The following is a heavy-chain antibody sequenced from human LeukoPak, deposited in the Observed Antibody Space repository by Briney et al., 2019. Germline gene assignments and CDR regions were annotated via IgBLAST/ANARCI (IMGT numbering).Heavy chain of an antibody. CDR3: ARDLGGYPFFMDV. Sequence: PSETLSLTCSVSGGSLRSDRHNWAWVRQSADKGLEHIGSVDQTGSPYYNPPLKSRVTISVDTSDKQFSLNLTSVTAADTAVYYCARDLGGYPFFMDVWGKGITATVSS. CDR1: GGSLRSDRHN. J-gene: IGHJ6*03. D-gene: IGHD2-15*01. V-gene: IGHV4-39*07. CDR2: VDQTGSP.